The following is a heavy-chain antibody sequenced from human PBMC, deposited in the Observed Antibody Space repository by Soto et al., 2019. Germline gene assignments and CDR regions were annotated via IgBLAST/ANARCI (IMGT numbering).Heavy chain of an antibody. CDR1: GGSFSGYY. CDR2: INHSGST. D-gene: IGHD3-22*01. J-gene: IGHJ6*02. V-gene: IGHV4-34*01. CDR3: ARSTVVGITTGLGALPYYYGMDV. Sequence: SETLSLTCAVYGGSFSGYYWSWIRQPPGKGLEWIGEINHSGSTNYNPSLKSRVTISVDTSKNQFSLKLSSVTAADTAVYYCARSTVVGITTGLGALPYYYGMDVWGQGTTVTVSS.